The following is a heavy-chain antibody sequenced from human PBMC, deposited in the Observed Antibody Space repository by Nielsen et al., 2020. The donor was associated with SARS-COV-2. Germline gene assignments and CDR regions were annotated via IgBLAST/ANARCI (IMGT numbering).Heavy chain of an antibody. Sequence: WVRQAPGQGLEWMGWISAYNGNTNYAQKLQGRVTMTTDTSTSTAYMELSSLRSEDTAVYYCARDLRYCSGGSCRSYYYYGMDVWGQGTTVTVSS. J-gene: IGHJ6*02. CDR2: ISAYNGNT. D-gene: IGHD2-15*01. CDR3: ARDLRYCSGGSCRSYYYYGMDV. V-gene: IGHV1-18*01.